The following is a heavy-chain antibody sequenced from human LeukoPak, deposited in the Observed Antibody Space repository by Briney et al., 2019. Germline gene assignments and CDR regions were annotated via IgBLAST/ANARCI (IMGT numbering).Heavy chain of an antibody. CDR2: SDPEDGET. CDR3: ATGDGVVVQLDY. CDR1: GYTLTELS. D-gene: IGHD3-3*01. V-gene: IGHV1-24*01. J-gene: IGHJ4*02. Sequence: ASVKVSCKVSGYTLTELSMHWVRQAPGKGLEWMGGSDPEDGETICAQKFQGRVTMTEDTSTDTAYMELSSLRSEDTAVYYCATGDGVVVQLDYWGQGTLVTVSS.